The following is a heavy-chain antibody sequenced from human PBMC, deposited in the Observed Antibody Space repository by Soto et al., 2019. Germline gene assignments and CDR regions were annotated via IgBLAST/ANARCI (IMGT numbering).Heavy chain of an antibody. CDR1: GFTFNTYG. CDR2: VSGSGGGT. V-gene: IGHV3-23*01. CDR3: ARIGPYCSGDCYPDFDL. J-gene: IGHJ4*02. Sequence: GGSLRLSCAASGFTFNTYGMTWVRQAPGKGLEWVSTVSGSGGGTYYADSVKGRFTISRVNSKNTMYLQMSNLRAEDTAVYFCARIGPYCSGDCYPDFDLCGLGTQVTVSS. D-gene: IGHD2-21*02.